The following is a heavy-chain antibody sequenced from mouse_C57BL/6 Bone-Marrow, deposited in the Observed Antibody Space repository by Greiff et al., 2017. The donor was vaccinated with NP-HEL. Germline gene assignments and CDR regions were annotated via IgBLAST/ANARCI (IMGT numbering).Heavy chain of an antibody. Sequence: EVKVEESGGGLVKPGGSLKLSCAASGFTFSDYGMHWVRQAPEKGLEWVAYISSGSSTIYYADTVKGRFTISRDNAKNTLFLQMTSLRSEDTAMYYCARPYYGSRAWFAYWGQGTLVTVSA. V-gene: IGHV5-17*01. CDR2: ISSGSSTI. CDR1: GFTFSDYG. D-gene: IGHD1-1*01. J-gene: IGHJ3*01. CDR3: ARPYYGSRAWFAY.